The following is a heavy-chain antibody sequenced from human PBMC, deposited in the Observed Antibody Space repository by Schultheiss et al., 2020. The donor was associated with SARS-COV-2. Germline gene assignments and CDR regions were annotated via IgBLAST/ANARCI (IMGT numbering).Heavy chain of an antibody. Sequence: GGSLRLSCAASGFTFSSYWMSWVRQAPGKGLEWVGRIKSKTDGGTTDYAAPVKGRFTISRDDSKNTLYLQMNSLKTEDTAVYYCTTDEGGYAIWGWYFDYWGQGTLVTVSS. J-gene: IGHJ4*02. V-gene: IGHV3-15*01. CDR3: TTDEGGYAIWGWYFDY. D-gene: IGHD5-12*01. CDR1: GFTFSSYW. CDR2: IKSKTDGGTT.